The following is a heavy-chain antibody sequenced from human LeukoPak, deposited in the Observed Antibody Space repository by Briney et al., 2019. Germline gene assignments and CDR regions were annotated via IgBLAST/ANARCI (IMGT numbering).Heavy chain of an antibody. D-gene: IGHD6-19*01. CDR2: IYYSGST. J-gene: IGHJ6*02. CDR3: ASSVAVSPSGYYGMDV. V-gene: IGHV4-39*01. CDR1: GGSISSSNYH. Sequence: SETLSLTCSVSGGSISSSNYHWGWIRQPPGKELEWIGSIYYSGSTYHNPSLKSRLTISVDMSKNQFSLKLGSVTAADTAVYYCASSVAVSPSGYYGMDVWGQGTTVTVSS.